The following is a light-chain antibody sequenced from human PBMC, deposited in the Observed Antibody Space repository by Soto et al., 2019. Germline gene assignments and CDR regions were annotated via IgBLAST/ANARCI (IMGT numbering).Light chain of an antibody. J-gene: IGKJ5*01. V-gene: IGKV3-20*01. CDR2: GAS. Sequence: EIMLTQSPDTLSLSPGESATLSCRASQSVSSSYLAWYQQKPGRAPRLLIYGASSRATGIPDRFSGSGSGTDVTLTISRLESEDFAVFYCQQYDNSITFGQGTRLEIE. CDR3: QQYDNSIT. CDR1: QSVSSSY.